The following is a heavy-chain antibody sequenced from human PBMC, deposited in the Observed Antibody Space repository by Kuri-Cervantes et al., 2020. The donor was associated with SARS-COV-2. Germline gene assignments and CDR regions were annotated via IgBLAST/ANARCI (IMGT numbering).Heavy chain of an antibody. Sequence: SVKVSCKASGGTFSTHVFSWVRQVPGQGLEWMGGISPLFGRSKSAQNFQGRLTITADEFASIVYMELNNLRSDDTAVYYCVKEKGNTFGFDSWGQGTLVTVSS. V-gene: IGHV1-69*13. J-gene: IGHJ4*02. CDR3: VKEKGNTFGFDS. D-gene: IGHD3-16*01. CDR2: ISPLFGRS. CDR1: GGTFSTHV.